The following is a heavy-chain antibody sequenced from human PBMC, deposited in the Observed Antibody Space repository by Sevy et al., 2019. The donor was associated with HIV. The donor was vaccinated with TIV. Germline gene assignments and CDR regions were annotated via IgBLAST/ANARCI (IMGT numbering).Heavy chain of an antibody. Sequence: GRSLRLSCVASGFTFSSYSMNWVRQAPGKGLEWVSSISSSSSYIYYADSVKGRFTISRDNAKNSLYLQMNSLRAEDTAVYYCARFGGFGTWDYWGQGTLVTVSS. D-gene: IGHD5-12*01. CDR3: ARFGGFGTWDY. J-gene: IGHJ4*02. CDR1: GFTFSSYS. CDR2: ISSSSSYI. V-gene: IGHV3-21*01.